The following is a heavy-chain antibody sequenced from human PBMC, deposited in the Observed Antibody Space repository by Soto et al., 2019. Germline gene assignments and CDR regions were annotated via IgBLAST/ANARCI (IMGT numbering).Heavy chain of an antibody. CDR1: GFTLRSFT. V-gene: IGHV3-21*01. CDR3: TRDASRDSSARGWFDP. J-gene: IGHJ5*02. CDR2: ISSNSAYI. D-gene: IGHD6-13*01. Sequence: GGSLRLSCAASGFTLRSFTMNWVRQAPGKGLEWVSTISSNSAYIYYTDALRGRFTISRDNAKNSLHLQMNSLRAEDTAVYYCTRDASRDSSARGWFDPWGPGTLVTVS.